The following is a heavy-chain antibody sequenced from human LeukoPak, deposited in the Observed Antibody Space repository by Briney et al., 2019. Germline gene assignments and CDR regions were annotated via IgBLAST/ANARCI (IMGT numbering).Heavy chain of an antibody. CDR2: ISYDGSNK. J-gene: IGHJ6*02. Sequence: SGRSLRLSCAASGFTFSSYAMHWVRQAPGKGLEWVAVISYDGSNKYYADSVKGRFTISRDNSKNTLYLQMNSLRAEDTAVYYCARDLMDYGDYLKGYYYYYGMDVWGQGTTVIVSS. V-gene: IGHV3-30*04. CDR3: ARDLMDYGDYLKGYYYYYGMDV. D-gene: IGHD4-17*01. CDR1: GFTFSSYA.